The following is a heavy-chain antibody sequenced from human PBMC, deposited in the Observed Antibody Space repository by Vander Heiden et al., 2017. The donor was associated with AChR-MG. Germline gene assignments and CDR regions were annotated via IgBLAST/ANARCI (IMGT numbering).Heavy chain of an antibody. CDR1: GVSSSGYY. CDR3: AGGLWRRSSDY. CDR2: INHNGTT. V-gene: IGHV4-34*01. J-gene: IGHJ4*02. Sequence: AQLQQWGAGLLKPSVTLSLTCAASGVSSSGYYGIWMQQPSGKGLEWIGEINHNGTTNYNPSLKSRVTISIEMSKNLFSLRLGAVAAADTAVYYCAGGLWRRSSDYWGQGTLVTVSS. D-gene: IGHD3-16*01.